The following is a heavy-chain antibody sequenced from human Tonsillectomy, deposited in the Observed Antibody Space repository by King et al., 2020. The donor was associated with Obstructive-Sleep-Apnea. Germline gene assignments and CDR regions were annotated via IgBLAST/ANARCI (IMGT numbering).Heavy chain of an antibody. J-gene: IGHJ2*01. CDR1: GLIVSSNY. CDR2: IYSGGST. Sequence: QLVQSGGGLVQPGGSLRLSCATSGLIVSSNYMSWVRQAPGKGLEWVSVIYSGGSTYYADSVKGRFTTSRDISNNTLYLQMSSLRAEDTAVYYCARAPFIWTDYEQSWYFDLWGLGTPVTVSS. V-gene: IGHV3-66*01. CDR3: ARAPFIWTDYEQSWYFDL. D-gene: IGHD3/OR15-3a*01.